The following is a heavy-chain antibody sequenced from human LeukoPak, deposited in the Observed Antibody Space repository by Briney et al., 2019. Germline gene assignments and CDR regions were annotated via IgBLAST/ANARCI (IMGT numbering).Heavy chain of an antibody. J-gene: IGHJ4*02. CDR1: GGSFSGYY. CDR3: ASGYSGYDSFDY. CDR2: INHSGST. V-gene: IGHV4-34*01. D-gene: IGHD5-12*01. Sequence: SETLSLTCAVYGGSFSGYYWSWIRQPPGKGLEWIGEINHSGSTNYDPSLKSRVTISVDTSKNQFSLKLNSVTAADTAVYYCASGYSGYDSFDYWGQGTLVTVSS.